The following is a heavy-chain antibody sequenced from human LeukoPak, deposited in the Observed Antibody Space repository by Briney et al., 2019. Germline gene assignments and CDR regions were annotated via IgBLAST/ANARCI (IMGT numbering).Heavy chain of an antibody. D-gene: IGHD2-2*01. CDR2: ISSSGSTI. J-gene: IGHJ4*02. CDR3: VQDSYAISSSGSTFAS. V-gene: IGHV3-11*01. Sequence: GGSLRLSCAASGFTFSDYYMSWIRQAPGKGLEWVSYISSSGSTIYYADSAKGRFSISRDNANNSLYLQMNSLTTEDMAVYYCVQDSYAISSSGSTFASWGQGSLVTVSS. CDR1: GFTFSDYY.